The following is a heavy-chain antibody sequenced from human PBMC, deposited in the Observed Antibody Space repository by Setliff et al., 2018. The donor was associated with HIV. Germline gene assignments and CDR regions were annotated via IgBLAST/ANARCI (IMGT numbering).Heavy chain of an antibody. J-gene: IGHJ5*02. CDR1: VFTFDDYG. V-gene: IGHV3-20*04. Sequence: GSLRLSCAASVFTFDDYGISWVRQAPGKGLEWVSGINWNGGSTRYADSVKGRFTISRNNAKKSLYLQMNSLRAEDTALYYCARDTPYSSSWFHWFDPWGQGTLVTVSS. D-gene: IGHD6-13*01. CDR2: INWNGGST. CDR3: ARDTPYSSSWFHWFDP.